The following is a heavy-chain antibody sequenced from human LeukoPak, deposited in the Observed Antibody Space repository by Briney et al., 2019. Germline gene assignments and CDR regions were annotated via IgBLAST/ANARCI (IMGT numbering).Heavy chain of an antibody. CDR3: ATVATRPTSRAFDI. V-gene: IGHV1-69-2*01. Sequence: GASVKISCKVSGYTFTDYYMHWVQQAPGKGLEWMGLVDPEDGETIYAEKFQGRVTITADTSTDTAYMELSSLRSEDTAVYYCATVATRPTSRAFDIWGQGTMVTVSS. J-gene: IGHJ3*02. CDR1: GYTFTDYY. CDR2: VDPEDGET.